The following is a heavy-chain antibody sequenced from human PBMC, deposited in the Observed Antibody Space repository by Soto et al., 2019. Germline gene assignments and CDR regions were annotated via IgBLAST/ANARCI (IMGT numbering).Heavy chain of an antibody. CDR3: TTAGVLRYFDWLSDYYCMDV. J-gene: IGHJ6*02. CDR1: GFTFSNAW. D-gene: IGHD3-9*01. CDR2: IKSKTDGGTT. Sequence: PGGSPRLSFAASGFTFSNAWMNWVRQAPGKGKEWVGRIKSKTDGGTTDYAAPVKGRFTISRDDSKNTLYLQMNSLKTEDTAVYYCTTAGVLRYFDWLSDYYCMDVWGQGTTVTVSS. V-gene: IGHV3-15*07.